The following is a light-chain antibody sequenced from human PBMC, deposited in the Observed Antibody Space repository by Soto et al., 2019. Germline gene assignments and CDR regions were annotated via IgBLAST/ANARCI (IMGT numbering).Light chain of an antibody. CDR1: QNINNG. CDR2: KAS. Sequence: DIQMIQSPSTLSASVGDRVTITCRASQNINNGLAWYQQKPGRAPNLLIYKASILESGVPSRFSGSGSGTEFTLTISSLQPDDFATYFCLSYDSYSYTFGQGTELEIK. CDR3: LSYDSYSYT. V-gene: IGKV1-5*03. J-gene: IGKJ2*01.